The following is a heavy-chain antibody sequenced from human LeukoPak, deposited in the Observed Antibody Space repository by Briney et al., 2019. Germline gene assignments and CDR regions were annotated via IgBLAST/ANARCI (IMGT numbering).Heavy chain of an antibody. J-gene: IGHJ4*02. Sequence: GGSLRLSCAASGFTFSSYGMHWVRQAPGKGLEWVAVISYDGSNKYYADSVKGRFTISRDNSKNTLYLQMNSLRAEDTAVYYCARGAMPRPYFDYWGQGTLVTVSS. CDR1: GFTFSSYG. CDR2: ISYDGSNK. CDR3: ARGAMPRPYFDY. V-gene: IGHV3-30*03. D-gene: IGHD2-2*01.